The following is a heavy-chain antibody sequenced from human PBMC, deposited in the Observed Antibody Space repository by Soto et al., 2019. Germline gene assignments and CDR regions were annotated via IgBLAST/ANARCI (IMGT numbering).Heavy chain of an antibody. CDR2: INHSGST. CDR3: ARGFGYSSSLVRIYFDY. CDR1: GGSFSGYY. Sequence: XGTLSLTCAVYGGSFSGYYWSWIRQPPGKGLEWIGEINHSGSTNYNPSLKSRVTISVDTSKNQFSLKLSSVTAADTAVYYCARGFGYSSSLVRIYFDYWGQGTLVTVSS. D-gene: IGHD6-13*01. V-gene: IGHV4-34*01. J-gene: IGHJ4*02.